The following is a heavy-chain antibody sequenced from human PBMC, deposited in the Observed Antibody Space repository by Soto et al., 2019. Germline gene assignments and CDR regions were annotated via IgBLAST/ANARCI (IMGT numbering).Heavy chain of an antibody. CDR1: GVSFGSYP. CDR3: AKGAGYNGGWDRGWYDN. Sequence: EVQLLESGGGLVQPGGSLRLSCAGSGVSFGSYPMSWVRQAPGKGLEWVSSITASGAASYHADSVKGRFTISRDNSKNTLYLQMSGLRAEDTAVYYCAKGAGYNGGWDRGWYDNWGQGTLVTVSS. D-gene: IGHD6-19*01. J-gene: IGHJ4*02. V-gene: IGHV3-23*01. CDR2: ITASGAAS.